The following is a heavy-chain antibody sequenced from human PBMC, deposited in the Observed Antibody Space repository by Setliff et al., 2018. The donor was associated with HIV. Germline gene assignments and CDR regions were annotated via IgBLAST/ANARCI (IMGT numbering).Heavy chain of an antibody. CDR2: IYTSGST. D-gene: IGHD3-22*01. Sequence: KTSETLSLTCTVSGGSISSYYWSWIRQPPGKGLEWIGYIYTSGSTNYNPSLKSRVTISLDTSKNQFSLKLTSVTAADTAVYYCARGLSFYDPGGFDYWGQGTLVTVSS. CDR3: ARGLSFYDPGGFDY. CDR1: GGSISSYY. V-gene: IGHV4-4*09. J-gene: IGHJ4*02.